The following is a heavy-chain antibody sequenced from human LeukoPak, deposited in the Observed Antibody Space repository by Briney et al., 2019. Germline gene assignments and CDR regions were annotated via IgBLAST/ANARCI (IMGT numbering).Heavy chain of an antibody. CDR3: AKSGGYGLIDY. V-gene: IGHV4-34*01. Sequence: KPSETLSLTCAVYGGSFSGYYWSWIRQPPGKGLEWIGEINHSGSTNYNPSLKSRVTISVDTSKNQFSLKLSSVTAADTAVYYCAKSGGYGLIDYWGQGTLVTVSS. CDR1: GGSFSGYY. D-gene: IGHD6-25*01. CDR2: INHSGST. J-gene: IGHJ4*01.